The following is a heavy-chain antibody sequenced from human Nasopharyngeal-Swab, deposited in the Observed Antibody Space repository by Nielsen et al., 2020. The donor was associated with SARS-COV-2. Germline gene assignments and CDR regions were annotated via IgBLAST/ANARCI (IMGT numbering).Heavy chain of an antibody. CDR3: VKDLRGKYAFET. CDR2: INDYEDRL. V-gene: IGHV3-64D*06. D-gene: IGHD3-16*01. Sequence: GESLKISCSASGFTSSIYAMHWVRQAPGKGLEYVSTINDYEDRLYYSDAVKGRFSISRDNSKNTLYLQMISLRAEDTAVYWCVKDLRGKYAFETWGQGTMVTVSS. CDR1: GFTSSIYA. J-gene: IGHJ3*02.